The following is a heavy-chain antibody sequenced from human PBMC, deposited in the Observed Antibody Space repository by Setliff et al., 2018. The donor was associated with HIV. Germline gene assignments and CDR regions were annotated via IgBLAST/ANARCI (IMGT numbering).Heavy chain of an antibody. D-gene: IGHD3-22*01. CDR2: IIPIFGTA. CDR1: GGNFKNYI. Sequence: ASVKVSCKASGGNFKNYILAWVRQAPGQGLEWMGGIIPIFGTANYAQKFQGRVTITTDESTSTAYMELSSLRSEDTAVYYCARALSDDSSGYFTPHDHMDVWGKGTTVTAP. CDR3: ARALSDDSSGYFTPHDHMDV. J-gene: IGHJ6*03. V-gene: IGHV1-69*05.